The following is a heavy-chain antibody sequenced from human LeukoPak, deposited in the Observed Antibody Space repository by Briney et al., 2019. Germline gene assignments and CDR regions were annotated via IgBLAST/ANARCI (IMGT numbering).Heavy chain of an antibody. V-gene: IGHV1-2*06. Sequence: GESLKISCKGSGYSFTSYWIGWVRQAPGQGLEWMGRINPNSGGTNYAQKFQGRVTMTRDTSISTAYMELSRLRSDDTAVYYCARAIRYFDWLLSYYFDYWGQGTLVTVSS. J-gene: IGHJ4*02. CDR1: GYSFTSYW. D-gene: IGHD3-9*01. CDR3: ARAIRYFDWLLSYYFDY. CDR2: INPNSGGT.